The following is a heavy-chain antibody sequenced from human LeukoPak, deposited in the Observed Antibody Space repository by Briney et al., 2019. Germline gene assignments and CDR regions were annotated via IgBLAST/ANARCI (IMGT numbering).Heavy chain of an antibody. V-gene: IGHV3-7*01. D-gene: IGHD3-22*01. CDR1: GFTFSSYW. J-gene: IGHJ4*02. CDR2: IKQDGSEK. CDR3: ATETPYYDNSNYYSPFDH. Sequence: GGSLRLSCAASGFTFSSYWMSWVRQAPGKGLEWVANIKQDGSEKYYVDSVKGRFTISRDNSRNTLYLQMNSLRAEDTAVYYCATETPYYDNSNYYSPFDHWGQGTLVTVSS.